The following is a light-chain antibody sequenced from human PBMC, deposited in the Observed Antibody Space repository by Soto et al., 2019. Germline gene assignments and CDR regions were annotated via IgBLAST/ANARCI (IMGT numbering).Light chain of an antibody. CDR3: SSYTSDSSYV. J-gene: IGLJ1*01. V-gene: IGLV2-14*01. CDR1: SSDVGLYDY. Sequence: QSALTQPASVSGSPGQSITTSCTGTSSDVGLYDYVSWYQQHPGKAPQLMIYAVSNRPSGVSNRFSASKSGNTASLFISGLQAEDEADYYCSSYTSDSSYVLGYGTKVTVL. CDR2: AVS.